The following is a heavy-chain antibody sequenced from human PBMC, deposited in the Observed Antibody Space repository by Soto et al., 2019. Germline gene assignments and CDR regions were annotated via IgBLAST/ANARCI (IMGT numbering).Heavy chain of an antibody. Sequence: QVQLVQSGAEVKKPGASVKVSCQASGYTFTNYGISWVRQAPGQGLEWMGWISTDNGNTHSARKLQGRVTMTTDTSTSTAYMEVRSRRSDDTAMYYCARDGFGGAAAGISYYHHGLDVWGQGTTVTVSS. J-gene: IGHJ6*02. CDR1: GYTFTNYG. D-gene: IGHD6-13*01. V-gene: IGHV1-18*01. CDR3: ARDGFGGAAAGISYYHHGLDV. CDR2: ISTDNGNT.